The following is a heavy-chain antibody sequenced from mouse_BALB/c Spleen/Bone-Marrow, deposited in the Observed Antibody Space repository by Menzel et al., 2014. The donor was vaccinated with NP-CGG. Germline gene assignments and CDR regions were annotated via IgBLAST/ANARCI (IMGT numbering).Heavy chain of an antibody. V-gene: IGHV14-3*02. J-gene: IGHJ3*01. D-gene: IGHD1-1*01. CDR1: GFNIKDTY. CDR3: ASYYYGSSTFAY. Sequence: EVQLVESGAELVKPGASVKLSCTASGFNIKDTYMHWVKQRPEQGLEWIGRIDPANGNTKYDPKFQGKATITADTSSNTAYLQLSSLTSEDTAVYCCASYYYGSSTFAYWGQGTLVTVSA. CDR2: IDPANGNT.